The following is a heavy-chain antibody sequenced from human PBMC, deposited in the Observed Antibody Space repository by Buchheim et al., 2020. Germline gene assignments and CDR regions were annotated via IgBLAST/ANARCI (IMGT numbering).Heavy chain of an antibody. CDR2: ISPSIGNT. J-gene: IGHJ4*02. V-gene: IGHV1-18*01. Sequence: QVHLEQSGPQMKKPGASVKVSCKTSGYSFLNYGVSWARQAPGQGPEWMGWISPSIGNTNLVGRFKGRVTMTTDTSTGTASMKMTSLRPDDTAVYYCVRDGRWDLIFADYWGQGT. CDR3: VRDGRWDLIFADY. CDR1: GYSFLNYG. D-gene: IGHD1-26*01.